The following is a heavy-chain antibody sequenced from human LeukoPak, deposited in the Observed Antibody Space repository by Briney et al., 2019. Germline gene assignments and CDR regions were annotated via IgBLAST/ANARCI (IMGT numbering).Heavy chain of an antibody. CDR2: INSDGSST. CDR1: GFTFSSYW. V-gene: IGHV3-74*01. D-gene: IGHD1-1*01. Sequence: GGSLRLSCAASGFTFSSYWMHWVRHAPGKGLVWVSRINSDGSSTSYADSVKGRFTIYRDNAKNTLYLQMNSLRAEDTAVYYCARVEWDNWNDPVGFDYWGQGTLVTVSS. J-gene: IGHJ4*02. CDR3: ARVEWDNWNDPVGFDY.